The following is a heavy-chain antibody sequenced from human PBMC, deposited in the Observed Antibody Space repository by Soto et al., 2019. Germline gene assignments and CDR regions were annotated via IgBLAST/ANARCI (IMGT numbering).Heavy chain of an antibody. J-gene: IGHJ4*02. CDR1: GYTFADYG. D-gene: IGHD3-9*01. CDR3: ARADAVITINFDY. Sequence: ASVKVSCKTSGYTFADYGINWVRQAPGQGLEWMGWISVYNDNTNYAQNLQDRVTMTTDTSTSTAYLELRGLRSDDTAVYYCARADAVITINFDYWGQGALVTVSS. CDR2: ISVYNDNT. V-gene: IGHV1-18*01.